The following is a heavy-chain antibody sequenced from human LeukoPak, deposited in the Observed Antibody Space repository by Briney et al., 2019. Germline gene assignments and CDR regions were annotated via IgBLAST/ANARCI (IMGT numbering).Heavy chain of an antibody. CDR3: ARGKYSSSWFDY. D-gene: IGHD6-13*01. Sequence: PGGSLRLSCAASGFTFSNYGMNWVRQAPGKGLEWVSFISSSSSYIYYADSVRGRFTISRDNAKNSLYLQMNSLRAEDTALYYCARGKYSSSWFDYWGQGTLVTVSS. CDR2: ISSSSSYI. J-gene: IGHJ4*02. CDR1: GFTFSNYG. V-gene: IGHV3-21*01.